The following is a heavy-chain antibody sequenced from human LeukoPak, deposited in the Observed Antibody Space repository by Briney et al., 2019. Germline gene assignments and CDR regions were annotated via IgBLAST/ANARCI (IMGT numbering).Heavy chain of an antibody. J-gene: IGHJ4*02. CDR3: ARSQRAGYNVYHFDY. V-gene: IGHV1-69*01. CDR2: IIPIFRTT. D-gene: IGHD5-24*01. CDR1: GGTFSSYG. Sequence: SVKVSCKATGGTFSSYGVSWVRQAPGQGLEWMGGIIPIFRTTTYAQKFRGRVMITADESMSTAYMELSSLRSEDTAVYYCARSQRAGYNVYHFDYWGQGTLVTVSS.